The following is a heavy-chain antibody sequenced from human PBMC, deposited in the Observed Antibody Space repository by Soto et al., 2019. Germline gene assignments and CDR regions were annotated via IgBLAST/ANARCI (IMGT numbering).Heavy chain of an antibody. D-gene: IGHD6-13*01. CDR2: ISGSGGTT. J-gene: IGHJ3*02. CDR1: GFTFSNYV. V-gene: IGHV3-23*01. Sequence: GGSLRLSCAASGFTFSNYVMSWVRQAPGKGLEWVSGISGSGGTTYYADSVRGRFTISKDSSKNTLFLQMNSLRAEDTAVYYCARAYSSPQNDAFDIWGQGTMVTVSS. CDR3: ARAYSSPQNDAFDI.